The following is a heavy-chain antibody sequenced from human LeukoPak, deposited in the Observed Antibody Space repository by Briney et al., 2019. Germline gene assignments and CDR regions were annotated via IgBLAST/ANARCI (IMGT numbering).Heavy chain of an antibody. CDR2: IIPILGIA. CDR1: GGTFSSYA. Sequence: GASVKVSCKASGGTFSSYAISWVRQAPGQGLEWMGRIIPILGIANYAQKFQGRVTITADKSTSTAYMELSSLRSEDTAVYYCARDGSSGIQLCLICYYYGMDVWGQGTTVTVSS. CDR3: ARDGSSGIQLCLICYYYGMDV. V-gene: IGHV1-69*04. J-gene: IGHJ6*02. D-gene: IGHD5-18*01.